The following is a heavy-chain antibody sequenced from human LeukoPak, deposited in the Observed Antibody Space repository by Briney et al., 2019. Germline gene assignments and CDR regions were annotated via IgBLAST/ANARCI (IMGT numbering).Heavy chain of an antibody. Sequence: ASVKVSCKASGYTFGTHWMHWVRQAPGQGLEWMAIINPSGDVRSYAQKFQGRVTVTRDMSTRTVYMELSDLRPEDTAVYYCARDYSGEWEQLTGWWFDPWGQGTLVIVSS. V-gene: IGHV1-46*01. D-gene: IGHD1-26*01. CDR1: GYTFGTHW. J-gene: IGHJ5*02. CDR2: INPSGDVR. CDR3: ARDYSGEWEQLTGWWFDP.